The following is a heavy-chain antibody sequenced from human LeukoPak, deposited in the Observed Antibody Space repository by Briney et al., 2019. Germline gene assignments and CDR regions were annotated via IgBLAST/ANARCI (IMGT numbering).Heavy chain of an antibody. CDR1: GYTFTTSW. CDR3: AILNHPDGRVY. Sequence: PGESLKISCQGFGYTFTTSWIGWVRQLPGKGLEWMAIIYAGNSDTKYSPSFQGQVSISTDRSISTAYLQWSSLQASDTVIYFCAILNHPDGRVYWGQGTLVTVSP. D-gene: IGHD5-24*01. V-gene: IGHV5-51*01. CDR2: IYAGNSDT. J-gene: IGHJ4*02.